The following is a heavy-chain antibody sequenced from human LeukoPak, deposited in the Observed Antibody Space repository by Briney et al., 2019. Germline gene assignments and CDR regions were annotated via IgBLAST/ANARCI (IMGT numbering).Heavy chain of an antibody. CDR3: ARHYGGNSPAHAFDI. CDR2: IYHSGST. J-gene: IGHJ3*02. CDR1: SYSISSGYY. D-gene: IGHD4-23*01. Sequence: SETLSLTCAVSSYSISSGYYWGWIRQPPGKGLEWIGSIYHSGSTYYNPSLKSRVTISVDTTKNQFSLKLSSVTASAAAVYYCARHYGGNSPAHAFDIWGQGTMVTVSS. V-gene: IGHV4-38-2*01.